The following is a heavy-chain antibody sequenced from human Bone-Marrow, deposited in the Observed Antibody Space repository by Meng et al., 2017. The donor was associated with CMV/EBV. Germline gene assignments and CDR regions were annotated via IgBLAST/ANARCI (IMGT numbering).Heavy chain of an antibody. V-gene: IGHV1-2*02. CDR2: INPNSGGT. CDR3: ARTIAAAGEADY. CDR1: GYTFTAYY. D-gene: IGHD6-13*01. Sequence: ASVKVSCKASGYTFTAYYIHWVRQAPGQGLEWMGWINPNSGGTNYAQKFQGRVTMTRDTSISTAYMELSRLRSDDTAVYYCARTIAAAGEADYWGQGTLVTVSS. J-gene: IGHJ4*02.